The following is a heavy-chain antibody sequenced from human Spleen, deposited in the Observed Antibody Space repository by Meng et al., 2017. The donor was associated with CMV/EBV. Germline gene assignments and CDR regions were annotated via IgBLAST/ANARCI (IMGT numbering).Heavy chain of an antibody. CDR2: IRGSDGST. J-gene: IGHJ6*02. CDR1: GFTFSSYW. V-gene: IGHV3-23*01. CDR3: AKDRCGSASCSLGMDV. Sequence: GESLKISCAASGFTFSSYWMNWVRQAPGKGLEWVSVIRGSDGSTHYADSAKGRFTISRDNSKNTLFLQMNSLRADDTAVYYCAKDRCGSASCSLGMDVWGQGTTVTVSS. D-gene: IGHD2-2*01.